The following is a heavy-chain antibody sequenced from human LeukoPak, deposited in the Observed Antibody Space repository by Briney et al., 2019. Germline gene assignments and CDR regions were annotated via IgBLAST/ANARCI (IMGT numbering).Heavy chain of an antibody. CDR2: INHGGST. CDR1: GGSFSGYY. Sequence: SETLSLTCAVYGGSFSGYYWSWIRQPPGKGLEWIGEINHGGSTNYNPSLKSRVTISVDTSKNQFSLKLSSVTAADTAVYYCARGRWEYCSSTSCYIGGDSYYGMDVWGQGTTVTVSS. J-gene: IGHJ6*02. CDR3: ARGRWEYCSSTSCYIGGDSYYGMDV. D-gene: IGHD2-2*02. V-gene: IGHV4-34*01.